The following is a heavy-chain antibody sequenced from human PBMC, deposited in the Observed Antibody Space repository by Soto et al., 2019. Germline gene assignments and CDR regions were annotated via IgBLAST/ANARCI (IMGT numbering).Heavy chain of an antibody. CDR1: GFTFSTYW. D-gene: IGHD6-13*01. CDR3: ARDAIFASSSWYDY. CDR2: INSDGSST. Sequence: GSLRLSCAASGFTFSTYWMHWVRQAPGKGLVWVSLINSDGSSTSYADSVKGRFTISRDNAKNTLYLQINSLRADDTAVYYCARDAIFASSSWYDYWGQGTLVTVSS. V-gene: IGHV3-74*01. J-gene: IGHJ4*02.